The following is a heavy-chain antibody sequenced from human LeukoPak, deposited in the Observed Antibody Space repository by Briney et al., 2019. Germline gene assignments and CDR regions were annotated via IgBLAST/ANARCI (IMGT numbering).Heavy chain of an antibody. CDR3: ARDRTAAAADYYFDY. Sequence: GGSLRLSCAASKFTFSSYPMHWVRQAPGKGLEWVAVIANDGRDKHCADSVKGRFAISRDNSKNTLYLQINSLRAEDTAVYYCARDRTAAAADYYFDYWGQGTLVTVSS. D-gene: IGHD6-13*01. J-gene: IGHJ4*02. V-gene: IGHV3-30*09. CDR1: KFTFSSYP. CDR2: IANDGRDK.